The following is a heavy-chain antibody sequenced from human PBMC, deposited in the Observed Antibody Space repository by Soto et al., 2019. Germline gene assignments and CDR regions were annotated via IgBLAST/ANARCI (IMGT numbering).Heavy chain of an antibody. V-gene: IGHV1-69*10. Sequence: GASVKVSCKASGGTLSSYTSSWVRQAPGQGLEWMGGIIPIFGIANYAQKFQGRVTITADKSTSTAYMELSSLRSEDTAVYYCARAGSYGSGYYYYYYGMDVWGQGTTVTVSS. CDR1: GGTLSSYT. J-gene: IGHJ6*02. CDR3: ARAGSYGSGYYYYYYGMDV. D-gene: IGHD3-10*01. CDR2: IIPIFGIA.